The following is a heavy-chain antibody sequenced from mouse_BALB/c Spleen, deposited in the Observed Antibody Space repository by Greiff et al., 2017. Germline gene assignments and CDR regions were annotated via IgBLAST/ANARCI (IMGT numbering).Heavy chain of an antibody. CDR1: GYTFTSYW. Sequence: QVQLQQSGAELARPGASVKLSCKASGYTFTSYWMQWVKQRPGQGLEWIGAIYPGDGDTRYTQKFKGKATLTADKSSSTAYMQLSSLASEDSAVYYCARAYYGNYDAMDYWGQGTSVTVSS. J-gene: IGHJ4*01. CDR3: ARAYYGNYDAMDY. V-gene: IGHV1-87*01. CDR2: IYPGDGDT. D-gene: IGHD2-10*01.